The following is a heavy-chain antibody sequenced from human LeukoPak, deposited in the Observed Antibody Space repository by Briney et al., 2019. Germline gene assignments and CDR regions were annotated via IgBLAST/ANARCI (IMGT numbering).Heavy chain of an antibody. CDR1: GGSFSGYY. J-gene: IGHJ4*02. CDR3: ARRLGYYYDSSGYYY. CDR2: INHSGST. Sequence: SETLSLTCAVYGGSFSGYYWSWIRQPPGKGLEWIGEINHSGSTNYNPSLKSRVTISVDTSKHQFSLKLSSVTAADTAVYYCARRLGYYYDSSGYYYWGQGTLVTVSS. D-gene: IGHD3-22*01. V-gene: IGHV4-34*01.